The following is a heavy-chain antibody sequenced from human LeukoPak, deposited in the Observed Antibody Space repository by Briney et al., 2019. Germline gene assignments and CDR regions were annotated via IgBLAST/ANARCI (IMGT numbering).Heavy chain of an antibody. D-gene: IGHD1-14*01. V-gene: IGHV3-74*01. CDR3: ARDGMTAARDAFDI. CDR1: GFTFSSYW. Sequence: QSGGSLRLSCAASGFTFSSYWMHWVRQAPGKGLVWVSRINGDGSSTTYADPVKGRFTISRDNAKNTLYLQMNSLRAEDTAVYYCARDGMTAARDAFDIWGQGTMVTVSS. J-gene: IGHJ3*02. CDR2: INGDGSST.